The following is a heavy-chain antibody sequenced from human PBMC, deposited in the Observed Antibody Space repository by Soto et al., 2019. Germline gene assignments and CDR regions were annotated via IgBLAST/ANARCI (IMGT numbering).Heavy chain of an antibody. V-gene: IGHV3-33*01. D-gene: IGHD3-10*01. CDR3: AREADFGAFDI. CDR2: IWYDGSNK. J-gene: IGHJ3*02. Sequence: QVQLVESGGGVVQPGRSLRLSCAASGFTFSSYDMHWVRQAAGKGLEWVAVIWYDGSNKYYADSVKGRFTISRDNSKNTLYLQMNSMRAEDTAVYYCAREADFGAFDIWGQGTMVTVSS. CDR1: GFTFSSYD.